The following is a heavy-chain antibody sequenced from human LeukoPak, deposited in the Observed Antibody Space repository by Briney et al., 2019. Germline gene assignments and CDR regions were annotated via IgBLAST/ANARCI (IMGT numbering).Heavy chain of an antibody. CDR1: GFTFSNYG. CDR3: AKDSGSSGYYEAGDY. CDR2: ISGSGGST. Sequence: QSGGYLRLSCAASGFTFSNYGLSWVRQAPGKGLEWVSAISGSGGSTYYADSVKGRFTISRDNSKNTLYLQMNSLRAEDTAVYYCAKDSGSSGYYEAGDYWGQGTLVTVSS. J-gene: IGHJ4*02. V-gene: IGHV3-23*01. D-gene: IGHD3-22*01.